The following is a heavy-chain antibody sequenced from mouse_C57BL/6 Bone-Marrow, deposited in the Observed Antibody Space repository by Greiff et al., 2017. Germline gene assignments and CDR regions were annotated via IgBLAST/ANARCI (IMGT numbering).Heavy chain of an antibody. CDR2: IYWDDDK. V-gene: IGHV8-12*01. J-gene: IGHJ4*01. CDR1: GFSLSTSGMG. CDR3: ARRDSSGYAMDY. Sequence: QVQLKESGPGILQSSQTLSLTCSFSGFSLSTSGMGVSWLRQPSGMGLEWLAHIYWDDDKRYNTFLKSRLTISKDTSRNQVFLKITSVDTADTATYDCARRDSSGYAMDYWGQGTSVPVSS. D-gene: IGHD3-2*02.